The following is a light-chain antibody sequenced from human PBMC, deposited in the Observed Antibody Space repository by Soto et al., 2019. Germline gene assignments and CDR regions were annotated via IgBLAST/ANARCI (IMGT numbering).Light chain of an antibody. Sequence: IQLTQSPSFLSASVGDRVTITCRASQDIRNYLAWYQQKPGNAPKVLIYGASTLQSGVPSRFSGSGSGTEFTLTISSLQPEDCATYYCQQLNSSPRTFGQGTKLEIK. CDR1: QDIRNY. CDR3: QQLNSSPRT. J-gene: IGKJ2*01. CDR2: GAS. V-gene: IGKV1-9*01.